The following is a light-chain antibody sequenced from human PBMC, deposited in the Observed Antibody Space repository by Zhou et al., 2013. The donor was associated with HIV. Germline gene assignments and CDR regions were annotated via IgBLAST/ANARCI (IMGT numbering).Light chain of an antibody. Sequence: DIQMTQSPSSLSVSVGDRVNITCQASQDINNYLNWYQQKPGKAPNLMIYDASSLKTGVPSRFSGSGSGTDFTLTISNLQPEDIATYYCQQYKIYPLTFGGGTKVEIK. CDR1: QDINNY. J-gene: IGKJ4*01. V-gene: IGKV1-33*01. CDR2: DAS. CDR3: QQYKIYPLT.